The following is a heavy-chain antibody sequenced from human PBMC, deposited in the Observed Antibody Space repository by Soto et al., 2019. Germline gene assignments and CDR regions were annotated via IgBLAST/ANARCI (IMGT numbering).Heavy chain of an antibody. Sequence: EVQLVESGGGLVQPGRSLRLSCAASGFTFDDYAMHWVRQAPGKGLEWVSGISWNSGSIGYADSVKGRFTISRDNANNSLYLQMNSLRAEDTALYYCSKDMAYGDSYYYSGMDVWGQGTTVTVSS. CDR3: SKDMAYGDSYYYSGMDV. D-gene: IGHD4-17*01. V-gene: IGHV3-9*01. J-gene: IGHJ6*02. CDR2: ISWNSGSI. CDR1: GFTFDDYA.